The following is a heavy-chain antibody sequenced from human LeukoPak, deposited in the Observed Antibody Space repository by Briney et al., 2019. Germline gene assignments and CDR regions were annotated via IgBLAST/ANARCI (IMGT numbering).Heavy chain of an antibody. CDR1: GFTFSSYG. J-gene: IGHJ4*02. Sequence: GRSLRLSCAASGFTFSSYGMHWVRQAPGKGLEWVAVISYDGSNKYYADSVKGRFTISRDNSKNTLYLQMNSLRAEDTAVYYCAKDRGSSGWDFDYWGQGTLVTVSP. D-gene: IGHD6-19*01. V-gene: IGHV3-30*18. CDR2: ISYDGSNK. CDR3: AKDRGSSGWDFDY.